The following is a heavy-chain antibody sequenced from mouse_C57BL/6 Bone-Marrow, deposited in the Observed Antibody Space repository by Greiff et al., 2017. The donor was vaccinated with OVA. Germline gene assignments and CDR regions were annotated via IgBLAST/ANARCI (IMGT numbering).Heavy chain of an antibody. Sequence: QVQLQQSGAELVKPGASVKISCKASGYAFSSYWMNWVKQGPGKGLEWIGQIYPGDGDTNYNGKFKGKATLTADKSSSTAYMQLSSLTSEDSAVYFCARCYGSSYGFAYWGQGTLVTVSA. CDR2: IYPGDGDT. CDR3: ARCYGSSYGFAY. CDR1: GYAFSSYW. J-gene: IGHJ3*01. D-gene: IGHD1-1*01. V-gene: IGHV1-80*01.